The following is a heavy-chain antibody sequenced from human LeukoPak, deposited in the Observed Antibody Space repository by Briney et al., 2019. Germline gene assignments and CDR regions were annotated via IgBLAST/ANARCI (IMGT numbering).Heavy chain of an antibody. D-gene: IGHD3-22*01. CDR3: ARGKITMIVES. V-gene: IGHV3-64*04. Sequence: GGSLRLSCSASGFTFSSYAMHWVRQAPGKGLEYVSAISSNGGSTYYVGSVKGRFTISRDNSKNTLYLQMNSLRAEDTAVYYCARGKITMIVESWGQGTLVTVSS. CDR2: ISSNGGST. CDR1: GFTFSSYA. J-gene: IGHJ5*02.